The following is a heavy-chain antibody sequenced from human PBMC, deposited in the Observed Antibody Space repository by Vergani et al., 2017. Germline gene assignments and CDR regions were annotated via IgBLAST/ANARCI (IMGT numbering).Heavy chain of an antibody. Sequence: EVQLLESGGGLVQPGGSLRLSCAASGFTFSSYAMSWVRQAPGKGLEWVAAISGSGGSTYYADSVKGRFTISRDNSKNTLYLQMNGLRAADTAVYYCARGITGATGDYWGQGTLVTVSS. D-gene: IGHD1-7*01. J-gene: IGHJ4*02. CDR2: ISGSGGST. V-gene: IGHV3-23*01. CDR1: GFTFSSYA. CDR3: ARGITGATGDY.